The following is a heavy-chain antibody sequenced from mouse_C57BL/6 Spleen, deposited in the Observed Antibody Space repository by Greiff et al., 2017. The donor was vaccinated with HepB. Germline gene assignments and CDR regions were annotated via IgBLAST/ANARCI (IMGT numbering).Heavy chain of an antibody. Sequence: EVKLVESGPGMVKPSQSLSLTCTVTGYSITSGYDWHWIRPFPGNKLEWMGYISYSGSTNYNPSLKSRISITHDTSKNHFFLKLNSVTTEDTATYYCARGGGNYVLDYWGQGTTLTVSS. V-gene: IGHV3-1*01. CDR3: ARGGGNYVLDY. CDR1: GYSITSGYD. CDR2: ISYSGST. J-gene: IGHJ2*01. D-gene: IGHD2-1*01.